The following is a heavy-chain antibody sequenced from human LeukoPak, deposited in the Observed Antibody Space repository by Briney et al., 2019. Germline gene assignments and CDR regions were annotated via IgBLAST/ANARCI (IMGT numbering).Heavy chain of an antibody. J-gene: IGHJ3*02. CDR3: ASYLQWLGAFDI. CDR2: IYYSGST. CDR1: GGSISSYY. Sequence: SETLSLTCTVSGGSISSYYWSWIRQPPGRGLEWIGYIYYSGSTHYNPSLKSQVTISVDTSKNQFSLKLSSVTAADTAVYYCASYLQWLGAFDIWGQGTMVTVSS. V-gene: IGHV4-59*08. D-gene: IGHD6-19*01.